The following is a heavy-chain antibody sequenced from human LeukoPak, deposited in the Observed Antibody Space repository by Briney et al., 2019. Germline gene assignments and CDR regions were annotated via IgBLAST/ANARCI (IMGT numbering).Heavy chain of an antibody. V-gene: IGHV1-69*05. J-gene: IGHJ4*02. D-gene: IGHD5-18*01. CDR3: ARDYTAMVTSRIEPPRD. Sequence: GASVTVSCKASGGTFSSYAISWVRQAPGQGLEWMGRIIPIFGTANYAQKFQGRVTITTDESTSTAYMELSSLRSEDTAVYYCARDYTAMVTSRIEPPRDWGQGTLVTVSS. CDR2: IIPIFGTA. CDR1: GGTFSSYA.